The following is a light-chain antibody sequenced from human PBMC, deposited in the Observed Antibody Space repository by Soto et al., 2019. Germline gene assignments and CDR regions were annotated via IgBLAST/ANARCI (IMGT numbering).Light chain of an antibody. CDR3: QQYNNWPYT. J-gene: IGKJ2*01. CDR1: QSVSSN. Sequence: VMTQSPATLSVSPGERATLSCRASQSVSSNLAWYQQKPGQAPRLLIYGASTRATGIPARFSGSGSGTEFTLTISSLQSEDFAVYYCQQYNNWPYTFGQGTKVDIK. CDR2: GAS. V-gene: IGKV3-15*01.